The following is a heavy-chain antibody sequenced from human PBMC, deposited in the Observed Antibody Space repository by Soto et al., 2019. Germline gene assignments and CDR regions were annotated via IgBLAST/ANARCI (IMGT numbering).Heavy chain of an antibody. CDR2: IIPIFGTA. CDR1: GGTFSNYA. Sequence: QVQLVQSGAEVKKPGSSVKVSCKASGGTFSNYAISWVRQAPGQGLEWMGGIIPIFGTANYAQKFQGRVTITADKSTSTAYMELSSLRSEDTAVYYCARMYYDILTGYYKAWFDPWGQGTLVTVSS. D-gene: IGHD3-9*01. CDR3: ARMYYDILTGYYKAWFDP. J-gene: IGHJ5*02. V-gene: IGHV1-69*06.